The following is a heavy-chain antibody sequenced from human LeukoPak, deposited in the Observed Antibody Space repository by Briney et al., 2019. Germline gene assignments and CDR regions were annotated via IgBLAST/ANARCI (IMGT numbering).Heavy chain of an antibody. V-gene: IGHV1-46*01. J-gene: IGHJ4*02. D-gene: IGHD3-22*01. CDR2: INPSGGAP. Sequence: GASEKVSCKASGYTFTSYYMHWVRQAPGQGLEWMGMINPSGGAPSYAQKFQDRVTMIGDTSTSTAYMEVSSLRSEDTAVYYCARKVYASNDYYYEYYLDYWGQGTLVTVSS. CDR1: GYTFTSYY. CDR3: ARKVYASNDYYYEYYLDY.